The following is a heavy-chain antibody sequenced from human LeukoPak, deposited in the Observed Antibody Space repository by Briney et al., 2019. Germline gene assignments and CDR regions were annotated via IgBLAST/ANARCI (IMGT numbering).Heavy chain of an antibody. D-gene: IGHD3-22*01. CDR2: IYYSGST. CDR1: GGSFSGYY. CDR3: ASSYYYDSSGYYPLFDY. J-gene: IGHJ4*02. Sequence: PSETLSLTCAVYGGSFSGYYWSWIRQPPGKGLEWIGYIYYSGSTNYNPSLKSRVTISVDTSKNQFSLKLSSVTAADTAVYYCASSYYYDSSGYYPLFDYWGQGTLVTVSS. V-gene: IGHV4-59*01.